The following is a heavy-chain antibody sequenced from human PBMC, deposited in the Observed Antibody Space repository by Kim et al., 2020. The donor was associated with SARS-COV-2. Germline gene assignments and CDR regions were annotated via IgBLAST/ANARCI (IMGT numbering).Heavy chain of an antibody. D-gene: IGHD2-21*02. V-gene: IGHV3-21*01. CDR3: ARGTTGLTVVTPKGMDV. J-gene: IGHJ6*02. Sequence: VKGRFTISRDNAKNSLYLQMNSLRAEDTAVYYCARGTTGLTVVTPKGMDVWGQGTTVTVSS.